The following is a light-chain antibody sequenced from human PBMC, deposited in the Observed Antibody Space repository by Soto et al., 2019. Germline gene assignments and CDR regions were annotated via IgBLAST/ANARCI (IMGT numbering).Light chain of an antibody. J-gene: IGKJ3*01. CDR2: AAS. V-gene: IGKV1-9*01. CDR3: QQLNSYPPFT. CDR1: QGISSY. Sequence: DIQLTQSPSFLSASVGDRVTITCRASQGISSYLAWYQQKPGKAPKLLIYAASTLQSGVPSRFSGSGSGTELSLTISSLQPEDFATYYCQQLNSYPPFTFGPGTKVDIK.